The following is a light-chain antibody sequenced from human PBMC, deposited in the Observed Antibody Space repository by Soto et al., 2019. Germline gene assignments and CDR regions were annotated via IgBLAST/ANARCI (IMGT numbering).Light chain of an antibody. CDR1: SGSIASNY. CDR3: QSYDSSNRV. Sequence: NFMLTQPHSVSESPGKTVTISCTRSSGSIASNYVQWSQQRPGSAPTTVIYEDNQRPSGVPDRFSGSIDSSSNSASLTISGLKTEDEADYYCQSYDSSNRVFGGGTKVTVL. CDR2: EDN. V-gene: IGLV6-57*04. J-gene: IGLJ3*02.